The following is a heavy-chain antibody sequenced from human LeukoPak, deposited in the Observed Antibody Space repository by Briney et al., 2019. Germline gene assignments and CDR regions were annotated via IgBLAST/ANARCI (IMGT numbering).Heavy chain of an antibody. CDR1: GFTFDDYA. Sequence: GRSLRLSCAASGFTFDDYAMHWVRQAPGKGLEWLAKIKEDGSEKYYADSVKGRFTISRDNAKSSLYLQMNSLRVEDTAVYYCARAILSTVAGNDYWGQGTVVTVSS. D-gene: IGHD4-17*01. CDR2: IKEDGSEK. CDR3: ARAILSTVAGNDY. V-gene: IGHV3-7*04. J-gene: IGHJ4*02.